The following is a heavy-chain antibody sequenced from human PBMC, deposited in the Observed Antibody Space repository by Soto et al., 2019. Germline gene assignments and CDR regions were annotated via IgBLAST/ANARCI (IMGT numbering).Heavy chain of an antibody. V-gene: IGHV3-72*01. CDR3: TRRDSSGTPGDY. CDR2: IRNRANSYTT. D-gene: IGHD3-22*01. J-gene: IGHJ4*02. CDR1: VFTFSDHY. Sequence: GGSLRLSCAASVFTFSDHYMDWVRQAPGKGLEWVGRIRNRANSYTTEYAASVKGRFTISRDDSKNSLYLQMNSLKTEDTAVYYCTRRDSSGTPGDYWGQGTLVTVSS.